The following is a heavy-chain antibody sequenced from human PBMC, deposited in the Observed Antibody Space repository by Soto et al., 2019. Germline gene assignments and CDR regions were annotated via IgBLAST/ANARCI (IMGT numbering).Heavy chain of an antibody. Sequence: SETLSLTCTVSGGSVPSGSYYWSWIRQPPGKGLEWIGYIYFSGSTNYNPSLKSRVSISVDTSKNQISLKLSSVTAADTAVYYCARDQGIAVAVFDYWGQGTLVTVSS. D-gene: IGHD6-19*01. J-gene: IGHJ4*02. CDR2: IYFSGST. CDR1: GGSVPSGSYY. V-gene: IGHV4-61*01. CDR3: ARDQGIAVAVFDY.